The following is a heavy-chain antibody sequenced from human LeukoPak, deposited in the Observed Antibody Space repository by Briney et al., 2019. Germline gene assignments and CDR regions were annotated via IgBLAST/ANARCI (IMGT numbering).Heavy chain of an antibody. CDR1: GGSIRSYY. CDR2: IYYSGST. J-gene: IGHJ4*02. Sequence: SETLSLTCTVSGGSIRSYYWSWIRQPPGKGLEWIGYIYYSGSTNYNPSLKSRVTISVDTSKNQFSLKLSSVTAADTAVYYCARAGVAVAAFDYWGQGTLVTVSS. CDR3: ARAGVAVAAFDY. D-gene: IGHD6-19*01. V-gene: IGHV4-59*01.